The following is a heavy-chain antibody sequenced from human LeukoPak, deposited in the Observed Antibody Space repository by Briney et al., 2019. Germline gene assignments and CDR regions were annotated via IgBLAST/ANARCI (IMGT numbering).Heavy chain of an antibody. CDR2: FDPEDGET. V-gene: IGHV1-24*01. CDR3: ATVKSIAVAFPPLNLFDY. Sequence: ASVKVSCKVSGYTLTELSMHWVRQAPGKGLEWMGDFDPEDGETIYAQKFQGRVTMTEDTSTDTAYMELSSLRSEDTAVYYCATVKSIAVAFPPLNLFDYWGQGTLVTVSS. D-gene: IGHD6-19*01. J-gene: IGHJ4*02. CDR1: GYTLTELS.